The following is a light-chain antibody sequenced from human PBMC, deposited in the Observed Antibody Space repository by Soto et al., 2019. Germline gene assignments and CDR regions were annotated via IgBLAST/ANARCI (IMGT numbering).Light chain of an antibody. V-gene: IGLV2-8*01. CDR2: EVS. J-gene: IGLJ1*01. CDR3: SSYVGSNIDV. Sequence: QSVLTQPPSASGSPGQSGTISCTGTSSNIGGYTYVSWYQHHPGKAPKLMIYEVSTRPAGVPERFSGSKSGNRASLTVSVPQAEDEADYYCSSYVGSNIDVVGTATTLTVL. CDR1: SSNIGGYTY.